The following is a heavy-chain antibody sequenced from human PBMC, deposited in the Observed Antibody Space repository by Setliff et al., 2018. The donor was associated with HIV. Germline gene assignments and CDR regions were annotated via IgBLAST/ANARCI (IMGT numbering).Heavy chain of an antibody. CDR1: GYSIGSGSF. V-gene: IGHV4-38-2*01. D-gene: IGHD4-17*01. Sequence: PSETLSLTCAVSGYSIGSGSFWGWIRQPPGKGLELIATIPHNGGTYYNPDPSLTGRVTISVDTSKNLFSLTLAFVTAADSAVYYCARYSTLTTTFDYWGQGTLVTVSS. CDR3: ARYSTLTTTFDY. CDR2: IPHNGGT. J-gene: IGHJ4*02.